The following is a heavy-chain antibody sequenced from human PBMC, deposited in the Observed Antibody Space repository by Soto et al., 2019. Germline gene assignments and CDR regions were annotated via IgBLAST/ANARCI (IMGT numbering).Heavy chain of an antibody. D-gene: IGHD2-2*01. Sequence: GGSLSLSCAASGFTFSSYSMNWVRQAPGKGLEWVSSISSSSSYIYYADSVKGRFTISRDNAKNSLYLQMNSLRAEDTAVYYCARARRGRCSSTSCYYWYFDLWGRGTLVTVSS. CDR3: ARARRGRCSSTSCYYWYFDL. J-gene: IGHJ2*01. CDR1: GFTFSSYS. CDR2: ISSSSSYI. V-gene: IGHV3-21*01.